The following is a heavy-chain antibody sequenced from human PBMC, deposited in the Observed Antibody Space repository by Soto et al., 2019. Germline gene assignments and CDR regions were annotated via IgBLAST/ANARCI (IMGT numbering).Heavy chain of an antibody. D-gene: IGHD2-21*02. CDR1: GFTFSSYA. Sequence: EVQLLESGGGLVQPGGSLRLSCAASGFTFSSYAMSWVRQAPGKGLEWVSAISGSGGSTYYADSVKGRFTISRDNSKNTLYLQMNSLRAVATAVYYCAKDFGRDSSRREYFQHSGPGTLVTVSS. CDR3: AKDFGRDSSRREYFQH. J-gene: IGHJ1*01. V-gene: IGHV3-23*01. CDR2: ISGSGGST.